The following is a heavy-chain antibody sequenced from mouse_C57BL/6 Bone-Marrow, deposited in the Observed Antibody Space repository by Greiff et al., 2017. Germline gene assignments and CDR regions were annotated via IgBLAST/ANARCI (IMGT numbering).Heavy chain of an antibody. V-gene: IGHV1-55*01. CDR2: IYPTSGRT. CDR1: GYTFTSYW. J-gene: IGHJ2*01. CDR3: ARSGPQRRSLYY. D-gene: IGHD3-1*01. Sequence: QVQLQQPGAELVKPGASVKMSCKASGYTFTSYWITWVKQRPGQGLEWIGDIYPTSGRTNYNEKFKSKAILTVDTSSNTAYMQLSSLTSEDSAVFYCARSGPQRRSLYYWGQGTTLTVSS.